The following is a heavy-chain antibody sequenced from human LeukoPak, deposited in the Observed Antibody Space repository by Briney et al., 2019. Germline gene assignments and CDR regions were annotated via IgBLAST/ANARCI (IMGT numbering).Heavy chain of an antibody. CDR3: ARHRYYYGSGSPHPLLDFDY. CDR1: GGSISSSSYY. V-gene: IGHV4-39*01. Sequence: SETLSLTCTVSGGSISSSSYYWGWIRQPPGKGLEWIGSISYSGSTYYSPSLKSRITISAATSKNQLSLKLSSVTAADTAVYYCARHRYYYGSGSPHPLLDFDYWGQGTLVTVSS. D-gene: IGHD3-10*01. J-gene: IGHJ4*02. CDR2: ISYSGST.